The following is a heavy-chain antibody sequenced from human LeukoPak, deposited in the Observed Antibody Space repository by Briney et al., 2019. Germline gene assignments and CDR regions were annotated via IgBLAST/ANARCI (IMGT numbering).Heavy chain of an antibody. Sequence: ASVKVSCKASGYIFTGYNMHWVRQAPGQGLEWMGWINPNSGGTNSAQKFQGRVTMTRDTSISTAYMELSRLTSDDTAVYYCARHPYSGSYHFDYWGQGTLATVSS. CDR1: GYIFTGYN. CDR3: ARHPYSGSYHFDY. D-gene: IGHD1-26*01. CDR2: INPNSGGT. V-gene: IGHV1-2*02. J-gene: IGHJ4*02.